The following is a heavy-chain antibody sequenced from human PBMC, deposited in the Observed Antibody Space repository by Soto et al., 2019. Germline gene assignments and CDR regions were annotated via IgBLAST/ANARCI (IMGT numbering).Heavy chain of an antibody. Sequence: PGGSLRLSCAASGFTFSSYGMHWVRQAPGKGLEWVAVIWYDGSNKYYADSVKGRFTISRDNSKNTLYLQMNSLRAEDTAVYYCAREVGQLERRWDYWGQGTLVTVSS. CDR1: GFTFSSYG. CDR2: IWYDGSNK. D-gene: IGHD1-1*01. CDR3: AREVGQLERRWDY. J-gene: IGHJ4*02. V-gene: IGHV3-33*01.